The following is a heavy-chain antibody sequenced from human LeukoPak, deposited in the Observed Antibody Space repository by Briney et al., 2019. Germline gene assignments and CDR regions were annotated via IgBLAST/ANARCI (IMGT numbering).Heavy chain of an antibody. CDR1: GGSISRGDYY. J-gene: IGHJ4*02. V-gene: IGHV4-30-4*08. D-gene: IGHD3-22*01. CDR3: ARGPDDSSGYYPY. Sequence: SETLSLICTVSGGSISRGDYYWSWICQPPGEGVEWIGYIYYGGSTYYNPSLKSRVTISVDTSKNQFSLKLSSVTAADTAVYYCARGPDDSSGYYPYWGQGTLVTVSS. CDR2: IYYGGST.